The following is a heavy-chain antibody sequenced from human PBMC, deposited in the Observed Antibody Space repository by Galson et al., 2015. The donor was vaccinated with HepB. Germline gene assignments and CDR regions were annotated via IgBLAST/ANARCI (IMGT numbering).Heavy chain of an antibody. Sequence: SVKVSCKVSGYTLTELSMHWVRQAPGKGLEWMGGFDPEDGETIYAQKFQGRVTMTEDTSTDTAYMELSSLRSEDTAVYYCATVSGLDYDILTGYYMRAFDIWGQGTMVTVSS. CDR3: ATVSGLDYDILTGYYMRAFDI. J-gene: IGHJ3*02. V-gene: IGHV1-24*01. CDR2: FDPEDGET. CDR1: GYTLTELS. D-gene: IGHD3-9*01.